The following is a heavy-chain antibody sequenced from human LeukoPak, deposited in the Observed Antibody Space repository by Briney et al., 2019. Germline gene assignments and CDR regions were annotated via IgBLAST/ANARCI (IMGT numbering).Heavy chain of an antibody. CDR3: ARDQRPSYYDSSGYYYP. Sequence: ASVKVSCKASGYTFTGYYMHWVRQAPGQGPEWMGWINPNSGGTNYAQKFQGRVTMTRDTSISTAYMELSRLRSDDTAVYYCARDQRPSYYDSSGYYYPGGQGTLVTVSS. D-gene: IGHD3-22*01. CDR1: GYTFTGYY. V-gene: IGHV1-2*02. CDR2: INPNSGGT. J-gene: IGHJ4*02.